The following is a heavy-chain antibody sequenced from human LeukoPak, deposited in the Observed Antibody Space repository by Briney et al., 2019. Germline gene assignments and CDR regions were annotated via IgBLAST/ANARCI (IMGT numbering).Heavy chain of an antibody. Sequence: GESLKISCKGSGYSFTSYWIGWVRQMPGKGLEWMGIIYPGDSDTRYSPSFQGQVTISADKSISTAYLQWSSLKASDTAMYYCARLLSRGVSQPNWFDPWGQGTLVTVSS. CDR2: IYPGDSDT. D-gene: IGHD3-10*01. V-gene: IGHV5-51*01. J-gene: IGHJ5*02. CDR1: GYSFTSYW. CDR3: ARLLSRGVSQPNWFDP.